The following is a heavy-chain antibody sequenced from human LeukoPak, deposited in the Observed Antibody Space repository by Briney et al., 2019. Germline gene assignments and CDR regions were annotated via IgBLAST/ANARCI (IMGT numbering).Heavy chain of an antibody. CDR3: ARNTRSTLAYDY. CDR1: GYTFTGYY. J-gene: IGHJ4*02. D-gene: IGHD1-1*01. V-gene: IGHV1-2*02. Sequence: GASVKVSCKASGYTFTGYYLHWVRQDPGQGLEWLGWINPNSGGTNYAQKFQGRVTMTSETSISTAYMELSRLTSDDTAVYYCARNTRSTLAYDYWGQGTLVTVSS. CDR2: INPNSGGT.